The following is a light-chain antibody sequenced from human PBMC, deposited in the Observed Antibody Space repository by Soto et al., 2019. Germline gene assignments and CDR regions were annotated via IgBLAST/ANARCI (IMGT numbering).Light chain of an antibody. J-gene: IGLJ3*02. Sequence: QSVLTQPPSASGSPGQSLTISCTGTSTDVGNYNYVSWYQQHPGKAPKLMISDVNRRPSGVPDRFSGSKSGNTASLTVSGLQAEDEADYYCSSYAGSNNWVFGGGTKLTVL. CDR2: DVN. CDR3: SSYAGSNNWV. CDR1: STDVGNYNY. V-gene: IGLV2-8*01.